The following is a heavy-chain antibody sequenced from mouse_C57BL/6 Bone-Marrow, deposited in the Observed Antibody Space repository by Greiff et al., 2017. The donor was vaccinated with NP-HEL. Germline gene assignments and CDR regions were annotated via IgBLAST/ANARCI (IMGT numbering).Heavy chain of an antibody. J-gene: IGHJ2*01. CDR2: IHPNSGST. D-gene: IGHD1-1*01. V-gene: IGHV1-64*01. CDR3: ARYITTVVASFDY. CDR1: GYTFTSYW. Sequence: VQLQQPGAELVKPGASVKLSCKASGYTFTSYWMHWVKQRPGQGLEWIGMIHPNSGSTNYNEKFKSKATLTVDKSSSTAYMQLSSLTSEDSAVYYCARYITTVVASFDYWGQGTTLTVSS.